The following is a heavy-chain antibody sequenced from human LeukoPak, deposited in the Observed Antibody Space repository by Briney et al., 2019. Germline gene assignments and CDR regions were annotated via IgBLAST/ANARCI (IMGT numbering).Heavy chain of an antibody. CDR2: MIHRGST. Sequence: SETLSLTCAVSGHSISSGSRWGCIRPPPGKGLEWIGDMIHRGSTYYNPSLKSRVTISLDMCKNQFSLRLNYVTAADTALYYCSKGVHFHSYMDIWGKGTTVTVSS. CDR3: SKGVHFHSYMDI. J-gene: IGHJ6*03. D-gene: IGHD3-10*01. CDR1: GHSISSGSR. V-gene: IGHV4-38-2*01.